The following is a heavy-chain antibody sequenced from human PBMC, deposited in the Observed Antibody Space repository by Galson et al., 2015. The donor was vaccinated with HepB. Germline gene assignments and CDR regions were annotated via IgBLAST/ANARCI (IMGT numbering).Heavy chain of an antibody. CDR2: ISSSSSYI. Sequence: SLRLSCAASGFTFSSYSMNWVRQAPGKGLEWVSSISSSSSYIYYADSVKGRFTISRDNAKNSLYLQMNSLRAEDTAVYYCASATSATWDAFDIWGQGTMVTVSS. CDR1: GFTFSSYS. D-gene: IGHD2-15*01. V-gene: IGHV3-21*01. CDR3: ASATSATWDAFDI. J-gene: IGHJ3*02.